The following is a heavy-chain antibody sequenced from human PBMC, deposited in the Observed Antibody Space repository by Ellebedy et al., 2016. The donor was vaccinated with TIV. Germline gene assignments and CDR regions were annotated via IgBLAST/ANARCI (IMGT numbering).Heavy chain of an antibody. Sequence: GGSLRLSCAASQFTVSYNYMNWVRQAPGKGPEWVSGIYTDDSTYYADSVKGRFTTSRDNSKNTLSLQMNSLRTEDTAVYYCARATFYDVDLSGWYFDLWGRGSLVTVSS. CDR1: QFTVSYNY. V-gene: IGHV3-66*01. J-gene: IGHJ2*01. CDR3: ARATFYDVDLSGWYFDL. CDR2: IYTDDST. D-gene: IGHD3-10*02.